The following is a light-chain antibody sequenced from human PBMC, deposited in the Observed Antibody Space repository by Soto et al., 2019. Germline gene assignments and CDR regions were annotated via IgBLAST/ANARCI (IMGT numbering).Light chain of an antibody. V-gene: IGKV3-20*01. CDR2: GAS. J-gene: IGKJ1*01. Sequence: EIVLTQSPGTLSLSPGERATLSCRASQSVSSSYLAWYQQKPGQAPRLLIYGASSRATGIPDRFDGSGSGTDFTLTISRLEPEDFAVYYCQQYGSSPPTWTFGQGTKVDIK. CDR3: QQYGSSPPTWT. CDR1: QSVSSSY.